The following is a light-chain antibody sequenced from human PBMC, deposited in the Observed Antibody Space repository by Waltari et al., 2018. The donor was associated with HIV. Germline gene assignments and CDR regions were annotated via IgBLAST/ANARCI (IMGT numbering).Light chain of an antibody. CDR2: QDN. J-gene: IGLJ3*02. V-gene: IGLV3-1*01. Sequence: SYELTQPPSVSVSPGQTARIACPGDKLGDKYACWYQQRPGQSPVLVIYQDNKRPSGIPERISGSNSGNTATLTISGTQAMDEADYYCQAWDSSTVVFGGGTKLTVL. CDR1: KLGDKY. CDR3: QAWDSSTVV.